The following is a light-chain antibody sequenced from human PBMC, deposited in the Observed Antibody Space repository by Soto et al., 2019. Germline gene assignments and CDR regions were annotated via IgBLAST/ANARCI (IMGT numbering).Light chain of an antibody. J-gene: IGKJ2*01. V-gene: IGKV1-5*01. CDR2: DAS. Sequence: DIQMTQSPSTLSASVGDGVTITCRASQSISTWLAWYQQKPGKAPKLLIYDASTLESGVPSRFSGSGSRTEFTLTISSLQSDDFATYYCQQYSIYWNTFGQGTKLEIK. CDR3: QQYSIYWNT. CDR1: QSISTW.